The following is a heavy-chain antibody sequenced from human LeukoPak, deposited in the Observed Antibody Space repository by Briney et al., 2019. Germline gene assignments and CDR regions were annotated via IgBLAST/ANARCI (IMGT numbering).Heavy chain of an antibody. J-gene: IGHJ6*02. Sequence: ASVKVSCKASGYTFTSYYMHWVRQAPGQGLEWMGIINPSGGSTSYAQKFQGRVTMTRDTSTSTVYMELSSLRSEDTAVYYCAREDGSGSYYYYYYGMDVWGQGTTVTVSS. CDR2: INPSGGST. CDR3: AREDGSGSYYYYYYGMDV. CDR1: GYTFTSYY. V-gene: IGHV1-46*01. D-gene: IGHD3-10*01.